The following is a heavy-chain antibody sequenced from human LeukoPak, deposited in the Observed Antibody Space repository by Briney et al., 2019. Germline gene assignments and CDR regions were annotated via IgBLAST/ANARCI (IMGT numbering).Heavy chain of an antibody. D-gene: IGHD2-15*01. V-gene: IGHV4-39*07. J-gene: IGHJ6*02. CDR1: GGCFTSGGYY. Sequence: SETLSLTCTVSGGCFTSGGYYWGWIRQPPGRGLAWIGSVYYSGSIHYNPSLKSRVTISVDTSKNQFSLKLSSVTAADTAVYYCARVRGYCSSGNCGMDVWGQGTTVTVSS. CDR3: ARVRGYCSSGNCGMDV. CDR2: VYYSGSI.